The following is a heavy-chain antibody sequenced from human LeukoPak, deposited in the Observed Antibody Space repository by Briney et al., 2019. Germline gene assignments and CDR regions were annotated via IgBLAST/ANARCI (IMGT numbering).Heavy chain of an antibody. D-gene: IGHD3-16*01. CDR3: ARHSYHALDV. V-gene: IGHV3-7*01. CDR2: VKLDGSEK. Sequence: PGRSLRLSCAASGFTFSSYGMHWVRQAPGKGLEWVANVKLDGSEKYDVDSVKGRFTISRDNAKNSLFLQMNSLRVEDTAVYYCARHSYHALDVWGQGTTVTVSS. J-gene: IGHJ6*02. CDR1: GFTFSSYG.